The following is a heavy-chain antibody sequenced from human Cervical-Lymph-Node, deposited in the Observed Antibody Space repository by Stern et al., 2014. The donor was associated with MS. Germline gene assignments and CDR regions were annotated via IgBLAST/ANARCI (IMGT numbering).Heavy chain of an antibody. D-gene: IGHD5-24*01. CDR1: GYSFTSYW. Sequence: EVQLVESGAEVKKPGESLKISCKGSGYSFTSYWIGWVRQMPGQGLEWMGIISPGASDTKYSPSFQGQVPISADKSISTAYLQWSSLKASDTAMYYCARHLSPGEMATISHFDYWGQGTLVTVSS. CDR2: ISPGASDT. CDR3: ARHLSPGEMATISHFDY. J-gene: IGHJ4*02. V-gene: IGHV5-51*01.